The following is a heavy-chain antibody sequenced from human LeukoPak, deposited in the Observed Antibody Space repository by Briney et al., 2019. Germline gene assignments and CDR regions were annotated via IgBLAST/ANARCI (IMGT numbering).Heavy chain of an antibody. D-gene: IGHD1-26*01. Sequence: GGSLRLSCAASGFTFSSYGMHWVRQAPGKGLEWVAVIWYDGSNKYYADSVKGRFTISRDNSKNTLYLQMNSLRAEDTAVYYCARDLNSGSYYYMDVWGKGTTVTV. CDR2: IWYDGSNK. CDR1: GFTFSSYG. CDR3: ARDLNSGSYYYMDV. V-gene: IGHV3-33*01. J-gene: IGHJ6*03.